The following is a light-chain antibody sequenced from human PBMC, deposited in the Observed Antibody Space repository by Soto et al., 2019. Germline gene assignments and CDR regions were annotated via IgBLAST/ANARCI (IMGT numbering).Light chain of an antibody. J-gene: IGKJ1*01. CDR3: QQYYKWPQWT. V-gene: IGKV3D-15*01. CDR1: QSVHTF. Sequence: LTPSPATLSLSPGQTATLSCRASQSVHTFLDWYQQKPGQTPRLLIYDASTRATGIPARFSGSGSGTEFTLTITSLQSEDFAVYYCQQYYKWPQWTIGQGTKVDIK. CDR2: DAS.